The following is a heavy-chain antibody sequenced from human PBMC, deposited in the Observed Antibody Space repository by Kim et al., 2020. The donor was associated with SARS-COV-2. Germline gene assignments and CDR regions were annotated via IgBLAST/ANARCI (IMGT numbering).Heavy chain of an antibody. CDR1: GFTFSSDS. D-gene: IGHD7-27*01. J-gene: IGHJ6*02. CDR3: ASGEPHYYYYYGMDV. CDR2: ISSSSSYI. V-gene: IGHV3-21*01. Sequence: GGSLRLSCAASGFTFSSDSMNWVRQAPGKGLEWVSSISSSSSYIYYADSGKGRFTISRDNAKNSLYLQMNSLRAEDTAVYYCASGEPHYYYYYGMDVWGQGTTVTVSS.